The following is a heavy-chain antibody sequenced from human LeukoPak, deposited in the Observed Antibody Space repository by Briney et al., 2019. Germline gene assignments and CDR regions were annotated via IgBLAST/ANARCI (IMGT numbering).Heavy chain of an antibody. CDR2: VYYGGST. CDR1: GGSISNYY. D-gene: IGHD1-26*01. Sequence: SETLSLTCTLSGGSISNYYWSWIRQPSGKGLEWIGYVYYGGSTNYNPSLRSRVTISIESSKNRFSLNLGSVTAADTAVYYWARLPSGSYPTYFDYWGQGNLVTVSS. J-gene: IGHJ4*02. CDR3: ARLPSGSYPTYFDY. V-gene: IGHV4-59*01.